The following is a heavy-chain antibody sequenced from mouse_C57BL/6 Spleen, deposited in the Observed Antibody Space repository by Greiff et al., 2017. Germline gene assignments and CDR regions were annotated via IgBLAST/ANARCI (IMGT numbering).Heavy chain of an antibody. V-gene: IGHV1-76*01. CDR3: ARLQLRPLGCDY. J-gene: IGHJ2*01. D-gene: IGHD3-2*02. CDR1: GYTFTDYS. CDR2: IYPGSGNT. Sequence: QVQLKESGAELVRPGASVQLSCKASGYTFTDYSINWVKQRPGQGLEWIARIYPGSGNTYYNEKFKGKATLTAEKSSRTAYMQLSSLKSEDSAVYFFARLQLRPLGCDYWGQGTTLTVAS.